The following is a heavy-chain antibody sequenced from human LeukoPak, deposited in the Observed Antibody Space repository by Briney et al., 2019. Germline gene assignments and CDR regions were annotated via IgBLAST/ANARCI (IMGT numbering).Heavy chain of an antibody. CDR1: GFTFSSYA. CDR2: ISGSGGST. J-gene: IGHJ6*02. CDR3: AKGPSDIVDSYYGMDV. D-gene: IGHD5-12*01. Sequence: GGSLRLSCAASGFTFSSYAMSWVRQAPGKGLEWVSAISGSGGSTYYADSVKGRFTISRDNSKNTLYLQMNSLRAEDTAVYYCAKGPSDIVDSYYGMDVWGQGTTVTVSS. V-gene: IGHV3-23*01.